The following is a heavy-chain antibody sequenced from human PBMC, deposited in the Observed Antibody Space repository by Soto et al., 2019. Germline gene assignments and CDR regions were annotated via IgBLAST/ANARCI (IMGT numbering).Heavy chain of an antibody. J-gene: IGHJ5*02. D-gene: IGHD3-3*01. CDR2: INPNSGGT. CDR3: ARDAYDFWSGLNWFDP. CDR1: GYTFTGYY. Sequence: QVQLVQSGAEVKKPGASVKVSCKASGYTFTGYYMHWVRQAPGQGLEWMGWINPNSGGTNYAQKFQGWVTMTRDTSISTAYMELSRLRSDDTAVYYCARDAYDFWSGLNWFDPWGQGTLVTVSS. V-gene: IGHV1-2*04.